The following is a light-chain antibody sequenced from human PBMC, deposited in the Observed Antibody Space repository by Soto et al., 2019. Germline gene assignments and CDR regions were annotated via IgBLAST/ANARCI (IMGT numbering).Light chain of an antibody. CDR2: DAS. Sequence: EIILTQSPATLSLSPGERATLSCRASQSIGDYLAWYPQKPGQAPRLLIHDASNRATGIPARFSGSGSGTDFTLTISSLEAEDFAVYYCQQRASWPRPFGPGTHVDIK. CDR1: QSIGDY. J-gene: IGKJ3*01. V-gene: IGKV3-11*01. CDR3: QQRASWPRP.